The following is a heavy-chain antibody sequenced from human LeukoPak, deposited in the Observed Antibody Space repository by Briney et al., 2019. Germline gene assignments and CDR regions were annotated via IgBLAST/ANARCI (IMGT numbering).Heavy chain of an antibody. D-gene: IGHD2-2*01. Sequence: GGSLRLSCAASGFTFSTYWMSWVRQAPGKGLEWVATIKQDGSEKYYVDSVKGRFSISRDNAKNSLYLQMNSLRAEDTGVYYCATDNMVPAAIHYYYYMDVWGKGTTVTVSS. V-gene: IGHV3-7*01. CDR1: GFTFSTYW. J-gene: IGHJ6*03. CDR3: ATDNMVPAAIHYYYYMDV. CDR2: IKQDGSEK.